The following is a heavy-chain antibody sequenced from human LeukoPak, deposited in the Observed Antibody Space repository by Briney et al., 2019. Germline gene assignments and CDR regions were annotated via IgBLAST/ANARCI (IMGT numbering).Heavy chain of an antibody. CDR2: INSGGTT. J-gene: IGHJ3*01. V-gene: IGHV3-66*01. D-gene: IGHD1-26*01. CDR3: AREWREAQKDVFDF. Sequence: GGSLRLSCVASGFNVSSTYMNWVRQAPGKGLEWVSLINSGGTTYYPDSVKGRFTIARDNSKNTLFLQMNSLRAEDSGVYYCAREWREAQKDVFDFWGQGTMVTVSS. CDR1: GFNVSSTY.